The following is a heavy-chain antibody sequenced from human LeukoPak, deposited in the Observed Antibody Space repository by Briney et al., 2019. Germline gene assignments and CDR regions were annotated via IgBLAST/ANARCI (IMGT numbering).Heavy chain of an antibody. Sequence: GASLRLSCAASGLTFSSYSINWVRQAPGKGLEWVSSISSSSSYIYYADSVKGRFTISRDNAKNSLYLHMSSLKAEDTAVYYCARDPYCSSTSCYLDYWGQGTLVTVST. CDR3: ARDPYCSSTSCYLDY. D-gene: IGHD2-2*01. CDR1: GLTFSSYS. V-gene: IGHV3-21*01. J-gene: IGHJ4*02. CDR2: ISSSSSYI.